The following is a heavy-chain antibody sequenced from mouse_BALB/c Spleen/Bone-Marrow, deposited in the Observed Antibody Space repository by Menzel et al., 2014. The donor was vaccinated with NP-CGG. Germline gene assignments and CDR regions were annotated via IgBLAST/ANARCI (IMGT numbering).Heavy chain of an antibody. J-gene: IGHJ3*01. CDR2: IRGDGGNT. Sequence: EVMLVESGGGLVKPAGSLKLPCAASGFSFSNYGMSWVRQPPEKRLGGVATIRGDGGNTFYSDSVKGRFTISRDNAKNNLYLQLSSLRSEDTALYYCARHAYYDQTEVSFVYWGQGTLVTVSA. V-gene: IGHV5-9-2*01. D-gene: IGHD2-4*01. CDR3: ARHAYYDQTEVSFVY. CDR1: GFSFSNYG.